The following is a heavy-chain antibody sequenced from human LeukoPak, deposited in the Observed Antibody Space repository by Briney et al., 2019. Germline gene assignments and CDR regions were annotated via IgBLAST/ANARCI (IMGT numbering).Heavy chain of an antibody. V-gene: IGHV3-23*01. D-gene: IGHD3-10*01. J-gene: IGHJ4*02. CDR1: GFTFSSYA. Sequence: PGGSLRLSCAASGFTFSSYAMSWVRQAPGKGLEWVSHISYSGGSTYYADSVKGRFTISRDNSKNTLYLQMNSLRAEDTAVYYCARDLSPVVRASPMGYWGQGTLVTVSS. CDR3: ARDLSPVVRASPMGY. CDR2: ISYSGGST.